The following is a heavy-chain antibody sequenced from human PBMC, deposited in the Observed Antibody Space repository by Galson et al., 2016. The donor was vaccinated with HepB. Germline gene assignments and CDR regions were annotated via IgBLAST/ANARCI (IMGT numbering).Heavy chain of an antibody. D-gene: IGHD2-21*01. CDR3: ARLPSQSDCSGRSCRPGFDR. V-gene: IGHV3-74*01. J-gene: IGHJ4*02. Sequence: SLRLSCAASGFTFSHYWMHWVRQGPGKGLMWVSRINVNGTGTNYVDSVKGRFTISRDNAKNTLYLQMNGLKAEDTGVYYCARLPSQSDCSGRSCRPGFDRWGQGVLVTVSS. CDR1: GFTFSHYW. CDR2: INVNGTGT.